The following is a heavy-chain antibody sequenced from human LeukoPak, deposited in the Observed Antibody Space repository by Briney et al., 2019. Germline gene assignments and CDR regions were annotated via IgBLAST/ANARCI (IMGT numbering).Heavy chain of an antibody. CDR3: ARAYYYDSSGYHPIDY. CDR2: IYHSGST. D-gene: IGHD3-22*01. V-gene: IGHV4-30-2*01. Sequence: PSETLSLTCAVSGGSISSGGYSWSWIRQPPGKGPEWIGYIYHSGSTYYNPSLKSRVTISVDRSKNQFSLKLSSVTAADTAVYYCARAYYYDSSGYHPIDYWGQGTLVTVSS. J-gene: IGHJ4*02. CDR1: GGSISSGGYS.